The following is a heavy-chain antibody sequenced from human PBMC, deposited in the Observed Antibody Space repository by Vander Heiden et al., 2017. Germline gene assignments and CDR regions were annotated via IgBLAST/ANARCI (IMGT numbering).Heavy chain of an antibody. CDR3: ARHGITGTDYFDY. CDR2: IYPGDSDT. CDR1: GYSFTSYW. J-gene: IGHJ4*02. Sequence: EVQLVQSGAEVKKHGESLKISCKGSGYSFTSYWIGGVRQMPGKGLEWMGIIYPGDSDTRYSPAVQGQVTISADKSISTAYLQWRRMKASDTAMYYCARHGITGTDYFDYWGQGTLVTVSS. D-gene: IGHD1-20*01. V-gene: IGHV5-51*01.